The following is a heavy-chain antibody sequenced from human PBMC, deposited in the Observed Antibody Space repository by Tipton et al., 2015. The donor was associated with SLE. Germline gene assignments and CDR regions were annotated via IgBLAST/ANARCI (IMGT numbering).Heavy chain of an antibody. D-gene: IGHD3-10*01. CDR3: ARMDRGSSPPWGAFDY. CDR2: IYYSGSP. CDR1: GGSIISSSHY. Sequence: TLSLTCAVYGGSIISSSHYWGWIRQPPGKGLEYIGSIYYSGSPYSNPSLKSPVTISVDTSKNQFSLKLSSVTAADTAVYYCARMDRGSSPPWGAFDYWGQGTLVTVSS. V-gene: IGHV4-39*07. J-gene: IGHJ4*02.